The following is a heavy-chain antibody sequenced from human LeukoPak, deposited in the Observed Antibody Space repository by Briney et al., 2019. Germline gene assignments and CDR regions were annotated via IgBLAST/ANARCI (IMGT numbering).Heavy chain of an antibody. CDR3: ARGGGDY. CDR2: MNPNSGNT. J-gene: IGHJ4*02. V-gene: IGHV1-8*02. CDR1: GGTFSSYA. Sequence: ASVKVSCKASGGTFSSYAISWVRQASGQGLEWMGWMNPNSGNTGYAQKFQGRVTMTRNTSISTAYMELSSLRSEDTAVYYCARGGGDYWGQGTLVTVSS.